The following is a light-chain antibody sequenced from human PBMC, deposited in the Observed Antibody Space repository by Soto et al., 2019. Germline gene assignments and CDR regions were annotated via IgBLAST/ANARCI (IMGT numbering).Light chain of an antibody. CDR1: EYVDIY. CDR2: HAS. V-gene: IGKV3-11*01. Sequence: ETVLTQSPATLSLSPGETATLSCRASEYVDIYLAWYQQKPGHAPRLLIYHASNRATGIPARFSGSESGTDLPLTISSLEPEDSAVYYCQQRLNWPPLTFGGGTRVEIK. CDR3: QQRLNWPPLT. J-gene: IGKJ4*01.